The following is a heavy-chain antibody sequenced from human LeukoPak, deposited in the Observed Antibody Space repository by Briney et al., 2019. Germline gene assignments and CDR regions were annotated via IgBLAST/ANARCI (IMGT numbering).Heavy chain of an antibody. CDR1: GGSISSHY. D-gene: IGHD3-22*01. Sequence: PSETLSLTCTVSGGSISSHYWSWIRQPPGKGLEWIGYIYYSGSTNYNPSLKSRVTISVDTSKNQFSLKLSSVTAADTAVYYCARARGDPVYDSSGYYYFDYWGQGTLVTVSS. V-gene: IGHV4-59*11. J-gene: IGHJ4*02. CDR2: IYYSGST. CDR3: ARARGDPVYDSSGYYYFDY.